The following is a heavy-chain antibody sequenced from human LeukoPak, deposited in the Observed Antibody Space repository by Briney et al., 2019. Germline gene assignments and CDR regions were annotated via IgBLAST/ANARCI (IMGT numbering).Heavy chain of an antibody. CDR2: IYTDGTT. V-gene: IGHV3-66*04. CDR1: GFTVSSDH. D-gene: IGHD3-9*01. J-gene: IGHJ6*02. Sequence: GGSLRLSCAASGFTVSSDHMTWVRQAPGKGLEWVSVIYTDGTTYYGDSVKGRFTISRDNSKNTLFLQMNSLRVEDTAVYYCARHGWYDILTGSYYYYGMDVWGQGTTVTVSS. CDR3: ARHGWYDILTGSYYYYGMDV.